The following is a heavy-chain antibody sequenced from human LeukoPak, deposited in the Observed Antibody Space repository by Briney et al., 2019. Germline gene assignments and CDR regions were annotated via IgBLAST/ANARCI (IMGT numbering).Heavy chain of an antibody. V-gene: IGHV3-20*04. CDR1: GFTFDDYA. Sequence: GGSLRLSCAASGFTFDDYAMHWVRQAPGKGLEWVSGTNWNGASTGYADSVKGRFTISRDNAKNSLYLQMNSLRVEDTALYYCVRRRRDTSMAAAGPTSYYYYMDVWGKGTTVTVSS. D-gene: IGHD6-13*01. CDR3: VRRRRDTSMAAAGPTSYYYYMDV. CDR2: TNWNGAST. J-gene: IGHJ6*03.